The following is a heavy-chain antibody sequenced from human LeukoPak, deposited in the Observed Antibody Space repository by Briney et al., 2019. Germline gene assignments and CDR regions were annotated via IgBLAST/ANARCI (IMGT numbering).Heavy chain of an antibody. Sequence: SETLSLTCTVSGGSISSYYWSWIRQPPGKGLEWIGYIYYSGTTNYNPSLKSRVTISVDTSKKQFSLKLGSVTAADTAVYYCARDSLVYYDSSGRSYYGMDVWGQGTTVTVSS. CDR2: IYYSGTT. CDR1: GGSISSYY. CDR3: ARDSLVYYDSSGRSYYGMDV. V-gene: IGHV4-59*01. J-gene: IGHJ6*02. D-gene: IGHD3-22*01.